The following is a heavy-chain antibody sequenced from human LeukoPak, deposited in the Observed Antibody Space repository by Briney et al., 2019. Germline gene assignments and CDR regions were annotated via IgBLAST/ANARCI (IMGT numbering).Heavy chain of an antibody. D-gene: IGHD4-23*01. V-gene: IGHV3-48*01. CDR2: ISSSSSTI. CDR1: GFTFSDHY. CDR3: ASASVDYGGYSWFDP. J-gene: IGHJ5*02. Sequence: PGGSLRLSCAASGFTFSDHYMDWVRQAPGKGLEWVSYISSSSSTIYYADSVKGRFTISRDNAKNSLYLQMNSLRAEDTAVYYCASASVDYGGYSWFDPWGQGTLVTVSS.